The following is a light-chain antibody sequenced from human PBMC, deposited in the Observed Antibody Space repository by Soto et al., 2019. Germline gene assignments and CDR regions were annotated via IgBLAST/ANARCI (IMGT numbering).Light chain of an antibody. J-gene: IGLJ3*02. CDR2: LNSDGSH. Sequence: QPVLTQSPSASASLGASVKLTCTLSSGHSSYGIAWHQQQPEKGPRYLMKLNSDGSHSKGDEIPDRFSGSSSGAERYLIISSLQSEDEADYYCQTWGTGIQWVFGGGTKVTVL. CDR3: QTWGTGIQWV. V-gene: IGLV4-69*01. CDR1: SGHSSYG.